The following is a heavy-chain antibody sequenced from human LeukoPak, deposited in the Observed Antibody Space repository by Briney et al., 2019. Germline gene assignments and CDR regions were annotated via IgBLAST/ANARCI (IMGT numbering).Heavy chain of an antibody. CDR3: ARDSLYGDYDLQAFDI. V-gene: IGHV4-59*01. CDR2: IYYSGST. D-gene: IGHD4-17*01. Sequence: PSETLSLTCTVSGGSISSYYWSWIRQPPGKGLEWIGYIYYSGSTNYNPSLKSRVTISVDTSKNQFSLKLSSVTAADTAVYYCARDSLYGDYDLQAFDIWGQGTMVTVSS. J-gene: IGHJ3*02. CDR1: GGSISSYY.